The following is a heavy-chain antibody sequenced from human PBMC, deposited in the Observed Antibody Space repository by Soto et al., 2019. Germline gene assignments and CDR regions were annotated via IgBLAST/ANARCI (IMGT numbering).Heavy chain of an antibody. CDR1: GFTFSSYA. CDR2: ISGSGGST. Sequence: EVQLLESGGGLVQPGGSLRLSCAASGFTFSSYAMSWVRQAPGKGLEWVSAISGSGGSTYYADSVKGRFTISRDNSKNTLYLQMNSLRAEDTGVYYCAKTSYDFWSGYPNPGAFDIWGQGTMVTVSS. J-gene: IGHJ3*02. V-gene: IGHV3-23*01. CDR3: AKTSYDFWSGYPNPGAFDI. D-gene: IGHD3-3*01.